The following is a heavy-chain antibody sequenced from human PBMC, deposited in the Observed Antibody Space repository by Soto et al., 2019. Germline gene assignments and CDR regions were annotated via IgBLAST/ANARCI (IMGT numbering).Heavy chain of an antibody. CDR3: ARADYEILTGSYAMAG. J-gene: IGHJ6*02. D-gene: IGHD3-9*01. V-gene: IGHV4-4*07. CDR2: VSTNGAT. Sequence: PSETLSLTCTVSDDFISSYYWNWIRQPAGKGLEWIGRVSTNGATNYNPSLESRVPMSVDTSKNQFSLKLTSVTAADTAVYFCARADYEILTGSYAMAGWGQGTTVTVSS. CDR1: DDFISSYY.